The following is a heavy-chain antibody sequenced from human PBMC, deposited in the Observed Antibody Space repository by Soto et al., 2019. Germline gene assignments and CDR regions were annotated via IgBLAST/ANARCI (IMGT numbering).Heavy chain of an antibody. D-gene: IGHD3-22*01. CDR3: ARDLGVKYTSANNNWFDP. J-gene: IGHJ5*02. CDR2: ISAYNGNT. CDR1: GYTFTSYG. V-gene: IGHV1-18*01. Sequence: QVQLVQSGAEVKKPGASVKVSCKASGYTFTSYGISWVRQAPGQGLEWMGWISAYNGNTNYAQKLQGRVTMTTDTSTRTAYMELRSLRSDDTAVYYCARDLGVKYTSANNNWFDPWGQGTLVTVSS.